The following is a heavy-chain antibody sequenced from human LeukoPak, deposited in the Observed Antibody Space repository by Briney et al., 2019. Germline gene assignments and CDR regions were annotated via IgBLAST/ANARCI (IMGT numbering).Heavy chain of an antibody. CDR2: ISGSGGST. V-gene: IGHV3-23*01. Sequence: GGSLRLSCAASGFTFSSYAMSWVRQAPGKGLEWVSAISGSGGSTYYADSVKGRFTISRDNSKNTLYLQMNSLRAEDTAVYYCARRPNKDYYDSSGYDYWGQGTLVTVSS. D-gene: IGHD3-22*01. CDR1: GFTFSSYA. CDR3: ARRPNKDYYDSSGYDY. J-gene: IGHJ4*02.